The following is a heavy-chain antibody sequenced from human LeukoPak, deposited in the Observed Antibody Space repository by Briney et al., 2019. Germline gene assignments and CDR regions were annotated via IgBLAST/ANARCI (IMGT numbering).Heavy chain of an antibody. CDR3: LKNSGYEDFDY. D-gene: IGHD5-12*01. Sequence: AGGSLRLSCAASGFPISNYWMHWVRQVPGKGLVWVSRINIDGSSTTYADSVKGRFTISKDSAKNTLYLQMNSLRAEDTAVYYCLKNSGYEDFDYWGQGTLVTVSS. CDR2: INIDGSST. CDR1: GFPISNYW. V-gene: IGHV3-74*01. J-gene: IGHJ4*02.